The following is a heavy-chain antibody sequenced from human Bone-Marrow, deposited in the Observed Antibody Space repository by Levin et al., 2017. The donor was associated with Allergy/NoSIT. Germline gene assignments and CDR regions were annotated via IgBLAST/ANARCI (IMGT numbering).Heavy chain of an antibody. CDR3: ARDRSRIVPAAIPPYYYYGMDV. J-gene: IGHJ6*02. CDR2: IYYSGST. Sequence: SETLSLTCTVSGGSISSYYWSWIRQPPGKGLEWIGYIYYSGSTNYNPSLKSRVTISVDTSKNQFSLKLSSVTAADTAVYYCARDRSRIVPAAIPPYYYYGMDVWGQGTTVTVSS. V-gene: IGHV4-59*01. CDR1: GGSISSYY. D-gene: IGHD2-2*01.